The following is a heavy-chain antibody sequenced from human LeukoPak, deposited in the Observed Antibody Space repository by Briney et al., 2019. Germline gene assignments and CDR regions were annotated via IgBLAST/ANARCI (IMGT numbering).Heavy chain of an antibody. Sequence: GGSLRLSCAASGSAFSTYEMNWVRQAPGKGLEWVSYISSSASTINYADSVKGRFTISRDNAKNSLYLQMNSLRAEDTAVYYCASVGSFDYWGQGTLVTVSS. D-gene: IGHD3-10*01. V-gene: IGHV3-48*03. CDR2: ISSSASTI. CDR1: GSAFSTYE. CDR3: ASVGSFDY. J-gene: IGHJ4*02.